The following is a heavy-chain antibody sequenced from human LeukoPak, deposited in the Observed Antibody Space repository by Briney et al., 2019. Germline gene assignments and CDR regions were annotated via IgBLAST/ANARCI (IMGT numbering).Heavy chain of an antibody. CDR1: GRSFSGYY. J-gene: IGHJ5*02. V-gene: IGHV4-34*01. D-gene: IGHD2-15*01. CDR2: ISLSGST. CDR3: ARVGDCSVDSNCYHFADWFDP. Sequence: PSETLSLTCAVYGRSFSGYYGSWLRQPTGKGLEWIGEISLSGSTNYNPSLKSRVTISVVTSKNQFSLKLSSVTAADTAVYYCARVGDCSVDSNCYHFADWFDPWGQGTLVTVSS.